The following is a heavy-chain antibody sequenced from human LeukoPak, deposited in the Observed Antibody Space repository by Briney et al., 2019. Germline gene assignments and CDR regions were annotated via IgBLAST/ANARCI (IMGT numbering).Heavy chain of an antibody. V-gene: IGHV3-23*01. CDR1: GFTFNNHA. Sequence: PGGSLRLSCAASGFTFNNHAMSWVRQAPGKGLEWVSAISGNSGSTYYADSVRGRFTISRDKSTNTLYLQMNSLRAEDTALYYCAREKLVVPAGQDSFDYWGQGSLVTVSS. CDR3: AREKLVVPAGQDSFDY. D-gene: IGHD2-2*01. CDR2: ISGNSGST. J-gene: IGHJ4*02.